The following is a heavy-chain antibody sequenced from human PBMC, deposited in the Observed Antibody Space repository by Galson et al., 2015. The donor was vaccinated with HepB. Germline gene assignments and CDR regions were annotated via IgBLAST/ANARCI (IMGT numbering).Heavy chain of an antibody. J-gene: IGHJ6*02. V-gene: IGHV3-9*01. Sequence: SLRLSCAASGFTFSGYAMFWVRQAPGKGLEWVAGISYNSRSVTYADSVKGRVTISRDNTKKSLYLQMDSLTIDDTALYYCAKDRQAFGQLLPRNKKPYSSCDMAFWGQGTAVTV. CDR2: ISYNSRSV. D-gene: IGHD3-10*01. CDR1: GFTFSGYA. CDR3: AKDRQAFGQLLPRNKKPYSSCDMAF.